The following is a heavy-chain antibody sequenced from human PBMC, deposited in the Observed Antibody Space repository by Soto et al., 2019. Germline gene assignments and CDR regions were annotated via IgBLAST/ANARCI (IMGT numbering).Heavy chain of an antibody. CDR3: ARSRSGSYYYDMDV. CDR2: ISAYNGNT. D-gene: IGHD1-26*01. CDR1: GYTFTSYG. J-gene: IGHJ6*03. V-gene: IGHV1-18*01. Sequence: ASVKVSCKASGYTFTSYGISWVRQAPGQGLEWMGWISAYNGNTNYAQKLQGRVTMTTDTSTSTAYMELRSLRSDDTAVYYCARSRSGSYYYDMDVWGKGTTVTVSS.